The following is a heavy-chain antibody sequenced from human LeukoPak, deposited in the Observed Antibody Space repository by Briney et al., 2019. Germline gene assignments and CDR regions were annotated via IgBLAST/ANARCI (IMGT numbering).Heavy chain of an antibody. CDR2: IYYSGST. D-gene: IGHD4-17*01. Sequence: SETLSLTCTVSGGSISSHYWSWMRQPPGKGLEWIGYIYYSGSTNYNPSLKSRVTISLDTSKNQFSLKLSSVTAADTAVYYCARAAGAFTMTYVYYFDYWGQGTLVTVSS. V-gene: IGHV4-59*11. CDR1: GGSISSHY. J-gene: IGHJ4*02. CDR3: ARAAGAFTMTYVYYFDY.